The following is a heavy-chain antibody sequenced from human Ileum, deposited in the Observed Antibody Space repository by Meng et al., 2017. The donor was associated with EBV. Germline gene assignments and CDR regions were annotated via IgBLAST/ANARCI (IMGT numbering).Heavy chain of an antibody. CDR2: IQHSGST. CDR1: GGSISSGGHS. Sequence: QLQLEESGSGLVKPSPTLSLTCAVPGGSISSGGHSWSWIRQPPGKGLEWIGDIQHSGSTYYNPSLKSRVTISVDRSRNQFSLKLSSVTAADTAVYYCARAHPVVYFFDYWGQGTLVTVSS. V-gene: IGHV4-30-2*01. D-gene: IGHD4-23*01. CDR3: ARAHPVVYFFDY. J-gene: IGHJ4*02.